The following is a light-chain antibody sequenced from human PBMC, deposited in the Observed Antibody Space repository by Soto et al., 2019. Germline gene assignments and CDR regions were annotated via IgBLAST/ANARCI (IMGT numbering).Light chain of an antibody. CDR2: GAS. J-gene: IGKJ5*01. Sequence: EIVLTQSPGTLSLSPGERATLFCRASQSIATSQLAWYQQKPGQAPRLLIGASTRATGIPDRFSDSGSGTDFTLTISSLEPEDFAVYYCQQRSNWPPITFGQGTRLEF. V-gene: IGKV3D-20*02. CDR1: QSIATSQ. CDR3: QQRSNWPPIT.